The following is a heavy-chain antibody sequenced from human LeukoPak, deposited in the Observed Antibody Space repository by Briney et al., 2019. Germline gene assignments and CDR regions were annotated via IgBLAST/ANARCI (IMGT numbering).Heavy chain of an antibody. Sequence: GGSLRLSCAASGFTFSSYWMHWVRQAPGEGLVWVSRINSDGSSTSYADSVKGRFTISRDNAKNTLYLQMNSLRAEDTAVYYCARKDGYYFAYWGQGTLVTVSS. V-gene: IGHV3-74*01. J-gene: IGHJ4*02. CDR1: GFTFSSYW. D-gene: IGHD5-24*01. CDR3: ARKDGYYFAY. CDR2: INSDGSST.